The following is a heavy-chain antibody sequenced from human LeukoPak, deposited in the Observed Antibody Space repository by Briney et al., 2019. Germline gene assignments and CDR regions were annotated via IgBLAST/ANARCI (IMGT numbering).Heavy chain of an antibody. CDR1: GFTFDDYA. J-gene: IGHJ4*02. Sequence: PGRSLRLSCAASGFTFDDYAMHWVRQAPGKGLEWVSGISRNSGSIGYADSVKGRFTISRDNAKNSLYLQMNSLRAEDTALYYCAKDINGLVGATTTFDYWGQGTLVTVSS. D-gene: IGHD1-26*01. CDR3: AKDINGLVGATTTFDY. CDR2: ISRNSGSI. V-gene: IGHV3-9*01.